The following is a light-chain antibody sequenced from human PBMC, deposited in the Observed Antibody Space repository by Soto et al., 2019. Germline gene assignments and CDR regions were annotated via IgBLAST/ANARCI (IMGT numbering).Light chain of an antibody. CDR2: TAS. V-gene: IGKV1-9*01. CDR3: QQLERYPST. CDR1: QGISSA. J-gene: IGKJ4*01. Sequence: IQLTQSPSSLSASVGDRVTITCRASQGISSALAWYQQKPGIAPKLLIYTASTLQSGVPSRFSGSGSGTDFTLTISSLQPEDFATYYCQQLERYPSTFGGGTKVDIK.